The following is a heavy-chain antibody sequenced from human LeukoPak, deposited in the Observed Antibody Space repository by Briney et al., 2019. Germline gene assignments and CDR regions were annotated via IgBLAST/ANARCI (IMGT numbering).Heavy chain of an antibody. Sequence: GGSLRLSCVVSGIIFRDAWMNWVRQTPGKGLEWISTISGSGSSTDFADSVKGRFTISRDNSKNTLNLQMNNLRAEDTAIYYCAPDPNKWLRNYWGQGTLVTISS. D-gene: IGHD5-12*01. CDR1: GIIFRDA. CDR2: ISGSGSST. V-gene: IGHV3-23*01. CDR3: APDPNKWLRNY. J-gene: IGHJ4*02.